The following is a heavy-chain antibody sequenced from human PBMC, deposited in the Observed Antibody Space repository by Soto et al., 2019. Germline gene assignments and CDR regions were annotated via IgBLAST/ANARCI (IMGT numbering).Heavy chain of an antibody. V-gene: IGHV3-23*01. CDR3: AKDRTYGGPSRYYFDY. D-gene: IGHD4-17*01. CDR1: GFTFSSYA. CDR2: ISGSGGST. Sequence: RLSCAASGFTFSSYAMSWVRQAPGKGLEWVSAISGSGGSTYYADSVKGRFTISRDNSKNTLYLQMNSLRAEDTAVYYCAKDRTYGGPSRYYFDYWGQGTLVTVSS. J-gene: IGHJ4*02.